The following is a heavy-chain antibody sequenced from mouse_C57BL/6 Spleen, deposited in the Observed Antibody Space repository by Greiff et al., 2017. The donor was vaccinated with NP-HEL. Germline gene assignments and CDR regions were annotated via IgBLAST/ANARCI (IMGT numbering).Heavy chain of an antibody. CDR2: IYPGDGDT. Sequence: LMESGPELVHPRSSVHPPFPSSFSSFLLSFIPFFPPLPLNGLDWILRIYPGDGDTNYNGKFKGKATLTADKSSSTAYMQLSSLTSEDSAVYFCARRNPYYFDYWGQGTTLTVSS. J-gene: IGHJ2*01. CDR3: ARRNPYYFDY. CDR1: FSSFLLSF. V-gene: IGHV1-82*01.